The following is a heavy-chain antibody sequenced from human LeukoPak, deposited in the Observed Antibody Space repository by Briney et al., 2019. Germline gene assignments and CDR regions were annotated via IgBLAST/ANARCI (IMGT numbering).Heavy chain of an antibody. CDR2: VHYSGST. CDR3: ARQGSGNYLSPVNY. D-gene: IGHD1-26*01. CDR1: GGSISSSSHY. J-gene: IGHJ4*02. V-gene: IGHV4-39*01. Sequence: SETLSLTCTVSGGSISSSSHYWGWIRQPPGKGLEWIGSVHYSGSTYYNPSLKSRVTTSVDTSKNQVSLKLSTVTAADTAVYYCARQGSGNYLSPVNYWGQGTLVTVSS.